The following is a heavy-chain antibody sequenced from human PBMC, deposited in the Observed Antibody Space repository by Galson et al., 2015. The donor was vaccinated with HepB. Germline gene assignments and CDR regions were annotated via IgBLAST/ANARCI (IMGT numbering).Heavy chain of an antibody. Sequence: SLRLSCAASGFTFSSYSMSWVRQAPGKGLEWVSSISRSSSYIHYADSVKGRFTISRDNAKNSLYLQMNSLRAEDTAVYYCAREDSYYDILTGYSIDWFDPWGQGTLVTVSS. CDR3: AREDSYYDILTGYSIDWFDP. CDR2: ISRSSSYI. V-gene: IGHV3-21*01. CDR1: GFTFSSYS. J-gene: IGHJ5*02. D-gene: IGHD3-9*01.